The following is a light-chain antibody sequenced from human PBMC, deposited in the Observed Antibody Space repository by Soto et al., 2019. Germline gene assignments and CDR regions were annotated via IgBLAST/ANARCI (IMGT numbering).Light chain of an antibody. CDR2: WAS. Sequence: IGMTQTPDSLAVSLGERATINCKSSQSVLYSSNNKNYLAWYQPKPGQPPKLLIYWASTRESGVPDRFSGSGSGTDFTLTNSSLQAEDVAVYYCQQYYRSPLTFGRGTKVDVK. CDR1: QSVLYSSNNKNY. J-gene: IGKJ4*01. V-gene: IGKV4-1*01. CDR3: QQYYRSPLT.